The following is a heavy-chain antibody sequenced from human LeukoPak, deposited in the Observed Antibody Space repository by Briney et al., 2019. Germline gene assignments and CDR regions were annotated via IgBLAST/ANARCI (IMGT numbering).Heavy chain of an antibody. Sequence: SETLSLTCTVSGGSISSSNYYWGWIRQPPGKGLEWIGSIYYSGSTYYNPSLKSRVTISVDTSKNQFSLKLSSVTAADTAVYYCARVSAVGYCSSTSCFTRGFDYWGQGTLVTVSS. CDR3: ARVSAVGYCSSTSCFTRGFDY. V-gene: IGHV4-39*07. CDR1: GGSISSSNYY. D-gene: IGHD2-2*01. CDR2: IYYSGST. J-gene: IGHJ4*02.